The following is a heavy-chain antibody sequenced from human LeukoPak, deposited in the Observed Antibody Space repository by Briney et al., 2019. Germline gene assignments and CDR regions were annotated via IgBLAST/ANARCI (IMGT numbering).Heavy chain of an antibody. CDR2: ISSSGSTI. CDR3: AELGITMIGGV. D-gene: IGHD3-10*02. Sequence: GGSLRLSCAASGFSVSNNYMSWVRQAPGKGLEWVSYISSSGSTIYYADSVKGRFTIFRDNAKNSLYLQMNSLRAEDTAVYYCAELGITMIGGVWGKGTTVTISS. CDR1: GFSVSNNY. J-gene: IGHJ6*04. V-gene: IGHV3-11*04.